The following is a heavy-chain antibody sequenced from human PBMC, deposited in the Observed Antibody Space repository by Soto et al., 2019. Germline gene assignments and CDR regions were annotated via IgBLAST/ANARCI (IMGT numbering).Heavy chain of an antibody. J-gene: IGHJ4*02. CDR2: ISNSGST. Sequence: QVQLQESGPELVKPSQTLSLTCTVSGGSFSSGGYYWSWIRQHPGKGLEWIGYISNSGSTYYNPSLKSRVTISIYTSQNRFSLKLSSVAAADTAVYFCARHHCTGTSCFTGYFDYWGQGTLVTVSS. CDR1: GGSFSSGGYY. D-gene: IGHD2-2*02. CDR3: ARHHCTGTSCFTGYFDY. V-gene: IGHV4-31*03.